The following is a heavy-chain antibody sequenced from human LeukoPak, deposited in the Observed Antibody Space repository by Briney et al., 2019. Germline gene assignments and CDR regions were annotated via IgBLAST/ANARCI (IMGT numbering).Heavy chain of an antibody. Sequence: SETLSLTCTVSGGSISSFYWSWIRQPPGKGLEWIGYIYYTGSTNYNSSLKSRVTISVDTSKNQFSLKLNYVTAADTAVYYCALGERGFDSWGQGTLVTVSS. J-gene: IGHJ4*02. CDR3: ALGERGFDS. CDR2: IYYTGST. CDR1: GGSISSFY. V-gene: IGHV4-59*01.